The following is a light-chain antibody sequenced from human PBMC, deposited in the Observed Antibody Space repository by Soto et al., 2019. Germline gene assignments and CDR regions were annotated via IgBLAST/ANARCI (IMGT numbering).Light chain of an antibody. CDR1: QSVLYSSNNKNY. Sequence: DIVMTQSPDSLAVSLGERATINCKSSQSVLYSSNNKNYLAWYQQKPGQPPKLLIYWASTRESGVPARFSGSGSGTDFTLTISSLLAEDVAVYYCQQYYRPWTFGQGTKVEIK. CDR2: WAS. CDR3: QQYYRPWT. J-gene: IGKJ1*01. V-gene: IGKV4-1*01.